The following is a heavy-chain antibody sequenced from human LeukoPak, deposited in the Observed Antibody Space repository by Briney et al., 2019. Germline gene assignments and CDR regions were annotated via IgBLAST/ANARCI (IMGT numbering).Heavy chain of an antibody. J-gene: IGHJ3*02. Sequence: SETLSLTCTVSGGSISSSSYYWGWIRQPPGKGLEWIGSIYYSGSTYYNPSLKSRVTISVDTSKNQFSLKLSSVTAADTAVYYCATYDSSDNDAFDIWGQGTMVTVSS. V-gene: IGHV4-39*07. CDR2: IYYSGST. CDR3: ATYDSSDNDAFDI. D-gene: IGHD3-22*01. CDR1: GGSISSSSYY.